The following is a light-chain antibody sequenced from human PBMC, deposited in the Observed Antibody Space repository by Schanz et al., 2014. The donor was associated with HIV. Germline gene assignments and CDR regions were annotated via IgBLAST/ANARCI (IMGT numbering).Light chain of an antibody. CDR3: GSITATGAWV. CDR2: DVT. Sequence: QSALTQPASVSGSPGQSVTISCTGTSSDVGGYNYVSWYQHHPGKAPKLMIYDVTERPSGVPDRFSGSKSGNTASLTISGLRDEDEADYYCGSITATGAWVFGGGTKLTVL. CDR1: SSDVGGYNY. J-gene: IGLJ3*02. V-gene: IGLV2-11*01.